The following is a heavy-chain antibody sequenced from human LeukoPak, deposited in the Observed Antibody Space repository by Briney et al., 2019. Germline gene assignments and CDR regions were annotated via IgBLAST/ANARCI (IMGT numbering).Heavy chain of an antibody. V-gene: IGHV4-34*01. J-gene: IGHJ4*02. CDR3: ARSGTYRGYFDY. D-gene: IGHD1-26*01. Sequence: SETLSLTCAVYGGSFSGYYWGWIRQPPGKGLEWIGEVDHSGGSIYNPSLQSRVTISVDTSNTQFSLKLSSVTAADTAVYYCARSGTYRGYFDYWGQGTPVTVPS. CDR1: GGSFSGYY. CDR2: VDHSGGS.